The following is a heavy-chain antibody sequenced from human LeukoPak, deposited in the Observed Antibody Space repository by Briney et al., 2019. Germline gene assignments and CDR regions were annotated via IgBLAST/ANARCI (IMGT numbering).Heavy chain of an antibody. Sequence: PGGSLRLSCAASGFTVSSNYMNWVRQAPGKGLEWVSVIYSGGSTYYADSVKGRFTISRDNSKNTLYLQMNSLRAEDTALYYCAKNSGNSKQGAFDIWGQGTMVTVSS. CDR1: GFTVSSNY. CDR2: IYSGGST. D-gene: IGHD1-26*01. V-gene: IGHV3-53*01. J-gene: IGHJ3*02. CDR3: AKNSGNSKQGAFDI.